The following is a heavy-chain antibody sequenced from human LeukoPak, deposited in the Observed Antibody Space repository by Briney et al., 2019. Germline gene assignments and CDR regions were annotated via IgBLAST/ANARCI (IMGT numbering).Heavy chain of an antibody. J-gene: IGHJ4*02. CDR1: GGSISSHY. CDR2: IYYSGST. V-gene: IGHV4-59*11. Sequence: SETLSLTCTVSGGSISSHYWSWIRQPPGKGLEWIGYIYYSGSTNYNPSLKSRVTISVDTSKNQFSLKLSSVTAADTAVYYCARTGLSGSYYFDYWGQRTLVTVSS. D-gene: IGHD2-2*01. CDR3: ARTGLSGSYYFDY.